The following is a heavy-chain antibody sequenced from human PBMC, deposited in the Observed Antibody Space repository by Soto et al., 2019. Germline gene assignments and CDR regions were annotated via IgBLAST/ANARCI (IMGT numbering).Heavy chain of an antibody. D-gene: IGHD4-17*01. Sequence: ASVKVSCKASGYTFTSYYMHWVRQAPGQGLEWMGVIEPSGGSRSYTQKFQGRVTMTRDTSTSTVYVELSSLRSEDTAVYYCARTTMTFYYFDFWGQGTLVTVSS. V-gene: IGHV1-46*01. CDR1: GYTFTSYY. CDR3: ARTTMTFYYFDF. J-gene: IGHJ4*02. CDR2: IEPSGGSR.